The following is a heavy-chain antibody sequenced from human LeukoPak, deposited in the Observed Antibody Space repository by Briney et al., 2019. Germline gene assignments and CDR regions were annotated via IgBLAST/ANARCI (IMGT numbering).Heavy chain of an antibody. D-gene: IGHD3-3*01. V-gene: IGHV3-7*01. J-gene: IGHJ4*02. Sequence: PGGSLRLSCAASGFTFTRYWMAWVRQAPGKGLEWVANIKQGGNEQYHVDSVRGRFTMSRDNTKNIVFLQMDSLRVEDTAVYYCARVSRSGYYGEYWGQGTTVTVSS. CDR2: IKQGGNEQ. CDR3: ARVSRSGYYGEY. CDR1: GFTFTRYW.